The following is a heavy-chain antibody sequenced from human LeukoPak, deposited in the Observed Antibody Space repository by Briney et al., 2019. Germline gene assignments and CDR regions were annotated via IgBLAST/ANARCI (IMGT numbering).Heavy chain of an antibody. J-gene: IGHJ4*02. Sequence: SETLSLTCTVSGGSISSYYWSWLRQPAGKGLEWIGYIYYSGSNNYTPSLKRRVTISVDTSKNQFSLKLSSVSAADTAVYYCARGPYSSGGSCLPDFDYWGQGTLVTVSS. CDR2: IYYSGSN. D-gene: IGHD2-15*01. CDR3: ARGPYSSGGSCLPDFDY. CDR1: GGSISSYY. V-gene: IGHV4-59*01.